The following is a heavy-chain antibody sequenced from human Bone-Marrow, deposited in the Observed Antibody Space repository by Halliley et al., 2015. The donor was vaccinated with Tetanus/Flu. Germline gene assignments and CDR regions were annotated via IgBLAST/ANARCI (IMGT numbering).Heavy chain of an antibody. CDR3: ATEVGATFDFQN. V-gene: IGHV4-4*02. CDR2: IYHSGGP. D-gene: IGHD1-26*01. Sequence: EWIGEIYHSGGPTHTPSPKGRAPISLDKSTNRLSLTLTSVTAADTAVYYCATEVGATFDFQNWGQGTLVTVSS. J-gene: IGHJ1*01.